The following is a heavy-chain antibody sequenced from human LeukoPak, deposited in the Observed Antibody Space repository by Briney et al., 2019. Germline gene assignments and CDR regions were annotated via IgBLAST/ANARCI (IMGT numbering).Heavy chain of an antibody. V-gene: IGHV1-8*01. J-gene: IGHJ5*02. Sequence: GASVKVSCKASGYTFTSYDINWVRQATGQGLEWMGWMNPNSGNTGYAQKFQGRVTMTRNTSISTAYMELSSLRSEDTAVYYCARVYDEGPEPGYSSGWLFDRWGQGTLVTVSS. CDR3: ARVYDEGPEPGYSSGWLFDR. CDR1: GYTFTSYD. D-gene: IGHD6-19*01. CDR2: MNPNSGNT.